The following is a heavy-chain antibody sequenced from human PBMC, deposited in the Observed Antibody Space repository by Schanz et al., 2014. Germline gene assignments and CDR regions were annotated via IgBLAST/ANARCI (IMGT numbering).Heavy chain of an antibody. CDR2: IKQDESER. J-gene: IGHJ3*01. CDR3: ARDADYNPTSDFWYDAYDF. V-gene: IGHV3-7*01. Sequence: EVQLVESGGGLVQPGGSLRLSCAASGFTFSTYCMSWVRQAPGKGLEWVANIKQDESERSYVDSVKGRFTVSRDNAENSLYLHMRSLRVDDTAVYYCARDADYNPTSDFWYDAYDFWGQGTVVTVPS. D-gene: IGHD1-1*01. CDR1: GFTFSTYC.